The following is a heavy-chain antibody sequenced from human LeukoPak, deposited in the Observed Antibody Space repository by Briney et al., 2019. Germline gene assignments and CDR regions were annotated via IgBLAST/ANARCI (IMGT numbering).Heavy chain of an antibody. J-gene: IGHJ4*02. Sequence: ASVKVSCKASGYTFTSYDINWVRQATGQGLEWMGWMNPNSGNTGYAQKFQGRVTITRNTSISTAYMELSSLRSEDTAVYYCARGSGSSSWTPGDYWGQGTLVTVSS. V-gene: IGHV1-8*03. D-gene: IGHD6-13*01. CDR3: ARGSGSSSWTPGDY. CDR1: GYTFTSYD. CDR2: MNPNSGNT.